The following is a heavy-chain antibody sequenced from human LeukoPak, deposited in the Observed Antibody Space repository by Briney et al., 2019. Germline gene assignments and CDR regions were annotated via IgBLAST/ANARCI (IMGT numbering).Heavy chain of an antibody. CDR3: ARDLTPLIQLWPRSVDYNYGMDV. Sequence: GGSLRLSCAASGFTFSNYDMNWVRQAPGKGLEWVANIKEDGSEIYYVDVVKGRFTISRDNANNSLYLQMNSLGAEDAAVYYCARDLTPLIQLWPRSVDYNYGMDVWGQGTTVTVSS. V-gene: IGHV3-7*01. CDR2: IKEDGSEI. J-gene: IGHJ6*02. D-gene: IGHD5-24*01. CDR1: GFTFSNYD.